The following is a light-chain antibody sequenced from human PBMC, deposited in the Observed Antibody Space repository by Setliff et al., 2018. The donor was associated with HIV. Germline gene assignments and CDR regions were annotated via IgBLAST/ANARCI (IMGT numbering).Light chain of an antibody. V-gene: IGLV2-14*03. J-gene: IGLJ1*01. CDR1: SSDIGSYNF. CDR3: SSYTTSSTYV. Sequence: QSALTQPASVSGSPGQSITISCTGTSSDIGSYNFVSWYQQHPGKAPKLMISDVTRRPSGVSDRFSGSKSGHTASLTISGLQAEDEADYYCSSYTTSSTYVFGTGTKVTVL. CDR2: DVT.